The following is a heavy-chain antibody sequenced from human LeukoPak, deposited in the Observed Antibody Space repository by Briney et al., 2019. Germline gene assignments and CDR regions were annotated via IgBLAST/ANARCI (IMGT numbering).Heavy chain of an antibody. CDR1: GGSVSSGSYY. CDR3: ARDLSDYEAFDI. CDR2: IYYSGST. V-gene: IGHV4-61*01. J-gene: IGHJ3*02. D-gene: IGHD4-17*01. Sequence: AETLCLTCTVSGGSVSSGSYYWSWIRQPPGKGLEWIGYIYYSGSTNYNPSLKSRVTISVDTSKNQFSLKLSSVTAADTAVYYCARDLSDYEAFDIWGQGTMVTVSS.